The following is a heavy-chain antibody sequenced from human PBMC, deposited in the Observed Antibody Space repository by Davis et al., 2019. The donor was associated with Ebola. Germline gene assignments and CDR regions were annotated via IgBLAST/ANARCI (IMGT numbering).Heavy chain of an antibody. CDR2: IFYTGTT. J-gene: IGHJ5*02. D-gene: IGHD1-7*01. CDR3: ARHLARENYNGNWFDP. V-gene: IGHV4-59*08. Sequence: PGGSLRLSCTVSGDSISSYSWSWIRQPPEKGLEWIGYIFYTGTTNYNPSLRSRVTISIDTSKNQFSLKLSSVTAADTATYYCARHLARENYNGNWFDPWGQGTLVTVSS. CDR1: GDSISSYS.